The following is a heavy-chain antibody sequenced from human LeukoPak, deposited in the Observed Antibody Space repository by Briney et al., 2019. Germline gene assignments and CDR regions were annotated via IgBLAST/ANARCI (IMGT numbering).Heavy chain of an antibody. Sequence: GGSLRLSCAASGFTFSSYGMSWVRQAPGKGLEWVSAISGSGGSTYYADSVKGRFTISRDNSKNTLYLQMNSLRAEDTAVYYCAKLFIAAAGVGDDAFDIWGQGTMVTVSS. CDR1: GFTFSSYG. D-gene: IGHD6-13*01. CDR3: AKLFIAAAGVGDDAFDI. V-gene: IGHV3-23*01. J-gene: IGHJ3*02. CDR2: ISGSGGST.